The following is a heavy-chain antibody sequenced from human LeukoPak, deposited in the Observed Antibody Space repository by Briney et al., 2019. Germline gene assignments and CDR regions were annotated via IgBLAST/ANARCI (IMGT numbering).Heavy chain of an antibody. CDR2: IVVGSGNT. CDR3: AASPDYYDSSGYSYYFDY. CDR1: GFTFTSSA. D-gene: IGHD3-22*01. Sequence: SVKVSCKASGFTFTSSAVQWVRQARGQRLEWIGWIVVGSGNTNYAQEFQERVTITRDMSTSTAYMELSSLRSEDTAVYYCAASPDYYDSSGYSYYFDYWGQGTLVTVSS. V-gene: IGHV1-58*01. J-gene: IGHJ4*02.